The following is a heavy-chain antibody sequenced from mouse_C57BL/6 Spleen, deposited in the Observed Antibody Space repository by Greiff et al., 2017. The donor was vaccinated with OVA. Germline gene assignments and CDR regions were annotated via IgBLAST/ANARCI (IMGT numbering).Heavy chain of an antibody. CDR3: ARGDGDWYFDV. Sequence: QVQLQQSGPELVKPGASVKISCKASGSAFSSSWMNWVKQRPGQGLEWIGRMYPGDGDTNYNGKFKGKATLTADKSSSTAYMQLSSLTSEDSAVYFYARGDGDWYFDVWGTGTTVTVSS. V-gene: IGHV1-82*01. CDR1: GSAFSSSW. J-gene: IGHJ1*03. CDR2: MYPGDGDT. D-gene: IGHD3-3*01.